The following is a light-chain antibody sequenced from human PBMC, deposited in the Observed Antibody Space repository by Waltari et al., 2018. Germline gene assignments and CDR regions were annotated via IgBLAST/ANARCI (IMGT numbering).Light chain of an antibody. CDR3: MQGTHWPYT. J-gene: IGKJ2*01. CDR1: QSLVHSDGNTH. CDR2: RVS. V-gene: IGKV2-30*02. Sequence: DVVMTQSPLSLPVTLGQAASISCKSSQSLVHSDGNTHLNWFQQSPGQSPRRLIYRVSNRDSGVPDRFSGSGSGTDFTLKISRVEAEDVGVYYCMQGTHWPYTFGQGTKLDIK.